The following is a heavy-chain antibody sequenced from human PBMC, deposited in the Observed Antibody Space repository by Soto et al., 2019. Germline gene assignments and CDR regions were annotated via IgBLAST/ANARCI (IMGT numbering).Heavy chain of an antibody. CDR1: GYTFTGYY. D-gene: IGHD4-17*01. CDR3: ARATASINDSGDYSRGFQY. Sequence: QVQLVQSGAEVKKPGASVKVSCKASGYTFTGYYMHWVRQAPGQGLEWMGWINPNSGGTNYAQKFQGWVTMTRDTAISTAYMERSRLRYDDTAVYYCARATASINDSGDYSRGFQYWGQGTLVTVSS. V-gene: IGHV1-2*04. CDR2: INPNSGGT. J-gene: IGHJ1*01.